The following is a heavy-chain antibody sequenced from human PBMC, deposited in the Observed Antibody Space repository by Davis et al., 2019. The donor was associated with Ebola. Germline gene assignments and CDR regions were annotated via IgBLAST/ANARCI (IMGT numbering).Heavy chain of an antibody. CDR1: GFTFSSYS. Sequence: SLKISCAASGFTFSSYSMHWVRQAPGKGMEWVSAISGSGGSTYYADSVKGRFTISRDNSKNTVYRQMNSLGAEETAVYYCAKGTRDYWGQGTLVTVSS. J-gene: IGHJ4*02. CDR3: AKGTRDY. CDR2: ISGSGGST. V-gene: IGHV3-23*01.